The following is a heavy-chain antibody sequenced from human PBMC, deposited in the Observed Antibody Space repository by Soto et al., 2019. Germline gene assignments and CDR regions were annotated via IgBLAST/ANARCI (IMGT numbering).Heavy chain of an antibody. J-gene: IGHJ6*02. D-gene: IGHD6-6*01. V-gene: IGHV1-3*01. Sequence: ASVKVSCKASGYTFTSYAMHWVRQAPGQRLEWMGWINAGNGNTKYSQKFQGRVTITRDTSASTAYMELSSLRSEDTAVYYCARFTAGGSIAARPDEYYYGMDVWGQGTTVTVSS. CDR2: INAGNGNT. CDR3: ARFTAGGSIAARPDEYYYGMDV. CDR1: GYTFTSYA.